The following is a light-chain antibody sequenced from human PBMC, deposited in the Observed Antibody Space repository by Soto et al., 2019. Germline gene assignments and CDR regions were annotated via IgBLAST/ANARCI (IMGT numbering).Light chain of an antibody. CDR3: QQYGSSPIT. CDR2: GAS. V-gene: IGKV3-20*01. CDR1: QSVSSS. Sequence: EIVLTQSPGTLSLSPWERATLSCRASQSVSSSLAWYQQKPGQAPRLLIYGASSRATGIPDRFSGSGSGTDFTLTISRLEPEDFAVYYCQQYGSSPITFGQGTRLEIK. J-gene: IGKJ5*01.